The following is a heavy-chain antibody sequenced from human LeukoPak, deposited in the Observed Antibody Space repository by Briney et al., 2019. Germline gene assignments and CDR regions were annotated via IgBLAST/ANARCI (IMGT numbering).Heavy chain of an antibody. Sequence: GGSLKISFKGSGYTFSSYWIGWVRRMPGKGLEWMGIIYPDESDTRYRPSFQGQVTISADKSISTAYLQWSSLKASDTAMYYCARLAYCSNDVCYSNYYYSMDVWGKGTTVTVSS. CDR2: IYPDESDT. CDR1: GYTFSSYW. D-gene: IGHD2-8*01. CDR3: ARLAYCSNDVCYSNYYYSMDV. V-gene: IGHV5-51*01. J-gene: IGHJ6*03.